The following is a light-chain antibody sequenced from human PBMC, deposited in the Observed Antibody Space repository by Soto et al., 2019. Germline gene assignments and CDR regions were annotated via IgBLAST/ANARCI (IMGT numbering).Light chain of an antibody. CDR3: QLWGSSSDHPAVV. V-gene: IGLV3-21*02. CDR1: NIGSKG. Sequence: SYELTQPPSVSVAPGQTARITCGGNNIGSKGVHWYQQKPGQAPVLVVYVDIDRPSGIPERFSGSNSGNTATLTISRVAAGDEDDYYCQLWGSSSDHPAVVFGGGTKLTVL. J-gene: IGLJ2*01. CDR2: VDI.